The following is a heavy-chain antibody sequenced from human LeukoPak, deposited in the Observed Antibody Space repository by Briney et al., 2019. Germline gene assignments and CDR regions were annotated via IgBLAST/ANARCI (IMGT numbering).Heavy chain of an antibody. CDR2: IKGDGSEK. CDR1: GFTFSSYG. V-gene: IGHV3-7*01. Sequence: PGGSLRLSCAASGFTFSSYGMSWVRQAPGKGLEWVSNIKGDGSEKYYVDSVKGRFTISRDNAKNSLYLQMNSLRAEDTAVYYCARVALDCSSTSCYDSGFDYWGQGTLVTVSS. CDR3: ARVALDCSSTSCYDSGFDY. J-gene: IGHJ4*02. D-gene: IGHD2-2*01.